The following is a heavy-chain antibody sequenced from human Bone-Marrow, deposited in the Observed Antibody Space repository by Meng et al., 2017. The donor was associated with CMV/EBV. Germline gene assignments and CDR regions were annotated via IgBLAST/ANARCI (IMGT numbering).Heavy chain of an antibody. Sequence: FTFSSYWMSWVRQAPGKGLEWVANIRFDGSEKTYVDSVKGRFTISRDNANNSLYLQMNSLRVEDTATYYCARWGLSEAHYGDNFLGCWGQGTLVTVSS. D-gene: IGHD4-23*01. CDR2: IRFDGSEK. CDR1: FTFSSYW. V-gene: IGHV3-7*04. J-gene: IGHJ4*02. CDR3: ARWGLSEAHYGDNFLGC.